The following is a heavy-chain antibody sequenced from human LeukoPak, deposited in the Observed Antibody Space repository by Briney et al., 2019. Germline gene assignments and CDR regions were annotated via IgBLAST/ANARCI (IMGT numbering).Heavy chain of an antibody. CDR2: MNPNSGNT. J-gene: IGHJ3*02. CDR1: GYTFTSYD. V-gene: IGHV1-8*01. Sequence: ASVKVSCKASGYTFTSYDINWVRQATGQGLELMGWMNPNSGNTGYAQKFQGRVTMTRNTSISTAYMELSSLRSEDTAVYYCARIQLHWTKAFDIWGQGTMVTVSS. CDR3: ARIQLHWTKAFDI. D-gene: IGHD5-18*01.